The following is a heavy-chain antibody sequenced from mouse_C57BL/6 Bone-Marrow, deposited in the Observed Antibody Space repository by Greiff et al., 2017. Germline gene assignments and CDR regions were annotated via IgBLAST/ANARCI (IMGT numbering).Heavy chain of an antibody. CDR3: ARDGGDY. J-gene: IGHJ2*01. CDR2: ISYDGSN. V-gene: IGHV3-6*01. Sequence: DVKLQESGPGLVKPSQSLSLTCSVTGYSITSGYYWNWIRQFPGNKLEWMGYISYDGSNNYNPSLKNRISITRDTSKNQFFLKLNSVTTEDTATYYCARDGGDYWGQGTTRTVSS. CDR1: GYSITSGYY.